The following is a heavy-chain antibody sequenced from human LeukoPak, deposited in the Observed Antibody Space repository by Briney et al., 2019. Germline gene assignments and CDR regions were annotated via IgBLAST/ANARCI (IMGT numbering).Heavy chain of an antibody. D-gene: IGHD1-14*01. CDR3: VRGDRYFFDF. Sequence: GGSLRHSCAASGFTFSSYEMNWVREAPGRGLEWVSYIGNTGRTIYYADSVQGRFTISRDNAKNSLSLQMNSLRAEDTAIYYCVRGDRYFFDFWGQGTLVTVSS. CDR2: IGNTGRTI. V-gene: IGHV3-48*03. J-gene: IGHJ4*02. CDR1: GFTFSSYE.